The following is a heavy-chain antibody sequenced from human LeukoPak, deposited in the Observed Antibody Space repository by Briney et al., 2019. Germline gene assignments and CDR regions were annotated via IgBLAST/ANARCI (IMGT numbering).Heavy chain of an antibody. V-gene: IGHV5-51*01. J-gene: IGHJ6*02. Sequence: GESLKISCKGSGYSFTSYWIGWVRQMPGKGLEWMGIIYPGDSDTRYSPSFQGQVTISADKSISTTYVQWSSLKASDTAMYYCASIIIAAAGRGYYYYGMDVWGQGTTVTVSS. CDR2: IYPGDSDT. D-gene: IGHD6-13*01. CDR3: ASIIIAAAGRGYYYYGMDV. CDR1: GYSFTSYW.